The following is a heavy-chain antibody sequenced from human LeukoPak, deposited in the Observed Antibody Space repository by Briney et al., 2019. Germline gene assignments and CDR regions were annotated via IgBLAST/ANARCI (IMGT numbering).Heavy chain of an antibody. CDR1: GGSITNTNW. Sequence: PSETLSLTCGVSGGSITNTNWWSWVRQPPGQGLEWIGEISLTGLTHYNPSFESRVTVSLDKSKNLLSLTLTSVTAADTAVYYCSRESGAFSPFGYWGQGTLVTVTS. J-gene: IGHJ4*02. V-gene: IGHV4-4*02. D-gene: IGHD1-26*01. CDR2: ISLTGLT. CDR3: SRESGAFSPFGY.